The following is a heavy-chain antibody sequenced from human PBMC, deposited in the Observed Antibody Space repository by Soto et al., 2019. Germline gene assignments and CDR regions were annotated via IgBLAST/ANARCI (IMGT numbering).Heavy chain of an antibody. J-gene: IGHJ4*02. CDR3: ARNPGYCSGGSCYDYFDY. D-gene: IGHD2-15*01. CDR2: INHSGST. CDR1: GGSFSGYY. Sequence: ETLSLTCAVYGGSFSGYYWSWIRQPPGKGLEWIGEINHSGSTNYNPSLKSRVTISVDTSKNQFSLKLSSVTAADTAVYYCARNPGYCSGGSCYDYFDYWGQGTLVTVSS. V-gene: IGHV4-34*01.